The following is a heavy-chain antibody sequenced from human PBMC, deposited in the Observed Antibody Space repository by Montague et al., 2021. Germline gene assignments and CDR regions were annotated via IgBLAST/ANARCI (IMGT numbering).Heavy chain of an antibody. J-gene: IGHJ3*01. CDR2: IYSSGNT. Sequence: SETLSLTCTVSGDSMNTYKWNWIRQPPGKGLEWIGYIYSSGNTNYNPSLKSRVTISVDTSRNQFSLEVRSVITADTAKYYCAREWSAFDFWGQGIMVTVSS. CDR3: AREWSAFDF. CDR1: GDSMNTYK. D-gene: IGHD1-26*01. V-gene: IGHV4-59*01.